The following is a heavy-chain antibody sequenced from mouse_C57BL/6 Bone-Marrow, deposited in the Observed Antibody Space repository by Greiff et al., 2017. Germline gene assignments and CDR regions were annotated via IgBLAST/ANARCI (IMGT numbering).Heavy chain of an antibody. CDR2: INPSSGYT. J-gene: IGHJ1*03. CDR3: AKFYYGYDVFDWYFDV. CDR1: GYTFTSYW. V-gene: IGHV1-7*01. D-gene: IGHD2-2*01. Sequence: VQLQQSGAELAKPGASVKLSCKASGYTFTSYWMHWVKQRPGQGLEWIGYINPSSGYTKYNQKFKDKATLHADKSSSTAYMQLSSLTYEDSAVYYCAKFYYGYDVFDWYFDVWGTGTTGTVSS.